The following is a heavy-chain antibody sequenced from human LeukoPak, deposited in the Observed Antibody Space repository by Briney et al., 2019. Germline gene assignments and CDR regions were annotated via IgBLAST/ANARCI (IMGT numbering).Heavy chain of an antibody. CDR2: ISAYNGNT. CDR3: ARGSYDIMTGYYTSDHDY. D-gene: IGHD3-9*01. CDR1: GYIFTCYG. J-gene: IGHJ4*02. V-gene: IGHV1-18*01. Sequence: GASVKVSCKASGYIFTCYGIHWLRQAPGQGLEWMGWISAYNGNTNYAQKLQGRVTMNTDTSTSTAYMELRSLRSDDTAVYYCARGSYDIMTGYYTSDHDYWGQGTLVTVSS.